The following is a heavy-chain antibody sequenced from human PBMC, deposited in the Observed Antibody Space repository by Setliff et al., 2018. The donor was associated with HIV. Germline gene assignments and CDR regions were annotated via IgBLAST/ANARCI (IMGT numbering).Heavy chain of an antibody. V-gene: IGHV4-59*08. Sequence: PSETLSLTCTVSGASITSSYWTWIRQSPGRGLEYLGYIYYSGDSNYSPSLKSRLSMSLDASTSQFSLRPNSLTAADTAMYYCARFARDPTDWGRGILVTVSS. CDR3: ARFARDPTD. J-gene: IGHJ4*02. CDR1: GASITSSY. CDR2: IYYSGDS.